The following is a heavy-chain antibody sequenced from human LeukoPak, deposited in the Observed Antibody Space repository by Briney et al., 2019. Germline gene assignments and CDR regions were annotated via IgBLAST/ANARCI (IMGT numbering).Heavy chain of an antibody. CDR3: AKDSRTMVRGVGAFDI. D-gene: IGHD3-10*01. Sequence: PGGSLRLSCAASGFTFSSYAMSWVRQAPGKGLEWVSAISGSGGSTYYADSVKGRFTISRDNSKNTLYLQMNSLRAEDTAVYYCAKDSRTMVRGVGAFDIWGQGTMVTVSS. CDR2: ISGSGGST. CDR1: GFTFSSYA. J-gene: IGHJ3*02. V-gene: IGHV3-23*01.